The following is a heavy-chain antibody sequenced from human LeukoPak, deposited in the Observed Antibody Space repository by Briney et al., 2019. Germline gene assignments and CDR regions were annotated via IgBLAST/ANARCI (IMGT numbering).Heavy chain of an antibody. D-gene: IGHD1-26*01. CDR3: AKESLIVGAMGD. Sequence: SVKVSCKASGGTFSSYAISWVRQAPGQGLEWMGGIIPIFGTANYAQKFQGRVTITADESTSTAYMELSSLRSEDTAVYYCAKESLIVGAMGDWGQGTLVTVSS. CDR1: GGTFSSYA. CDR2: IIPIFGTA. J-gene: IGHJ4*02. V-gene: IGHV1-69*13.